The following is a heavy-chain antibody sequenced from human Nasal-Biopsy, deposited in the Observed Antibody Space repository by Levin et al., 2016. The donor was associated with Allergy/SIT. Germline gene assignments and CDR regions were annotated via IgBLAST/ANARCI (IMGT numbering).Heavy chain of an antibody. J-gene: IGHJ4*02. Sequence: GESLKISCAASGFTFSSYAMSWVRQAPGKGLEWVSTISDSDGSTFYADSVKGRFTISRDNSKNTLYLQMNSLRAEDTAVFYCAKCAAPDSNGVCYRQFDYWGQGTLVTVSS. CDR1: GFTFSSYA. CDR2: ISDSDGST. V-gene: IGHV3-23*01. CDR3: AKCAAPDSNGVCYRQFDY. D-gene: IGHD2-8*01.